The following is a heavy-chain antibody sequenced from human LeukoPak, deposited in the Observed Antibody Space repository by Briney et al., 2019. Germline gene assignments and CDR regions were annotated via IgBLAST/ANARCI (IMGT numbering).Heavy chain of an antibody. CDR1: GGSISSYY. Sequence: PSETLSLTCTVSGGSISSYYWSWVRQPVGKGLEWIGHIYSSGSTNYNPSLESRVTMSVDTSKKQFSLKLSSVTAADTALYFCARLHQSGTTDFWGQGILVTVSS. D-gene: IGHD1-1*01. V-gene: IGHV4-4*07. J-gene: IGHJ4*02. CDR3: ARLHQSGTTDF. CDR2: IYSSGST.